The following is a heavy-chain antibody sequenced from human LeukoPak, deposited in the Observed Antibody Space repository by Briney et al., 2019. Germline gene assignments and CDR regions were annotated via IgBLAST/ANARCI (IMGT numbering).Heavy chain of an antibody. V-gene: IGHV3-7*01. CDR1: GFTFSSYW. CDR2: IKPDGSQI. CDR3: ARGTWATLYYYYMDV. J-gene: IGHJ6*03. Sequence: EGSLRLSCAASGFTFSSYWMTWVRQAPGKGLEWVANIKPDGSQIYYVDSVKGRFTISRDNAKNTLYLQMNSLRAEDTAVYYCARGTWATLYYYYMDVWGKGTTVTVSS. D-gene: IGHD5-24*01.